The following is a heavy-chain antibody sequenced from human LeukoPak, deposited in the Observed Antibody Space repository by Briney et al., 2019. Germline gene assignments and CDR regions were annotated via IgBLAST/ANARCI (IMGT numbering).Heavy chain of an antibody. CDR1: GYTFTGYY. CDR2: INPNSGGT. J-gene: IGHJ4*02. V-gene: IGHV1-2*02. Sequence: ASVKVSCKASGYTFTGYYMHWVRQAPEQGLEWMGWINPNSGGTNYAQKFQGRVTMTRDTSISTAYMEVSSLRSDDTAVYYCARTRGSHISMAYLDYWGQGTLVTVSS. D-gene: IGHD2-21*01. CDR3: ARTRGSHISMAYLDY.